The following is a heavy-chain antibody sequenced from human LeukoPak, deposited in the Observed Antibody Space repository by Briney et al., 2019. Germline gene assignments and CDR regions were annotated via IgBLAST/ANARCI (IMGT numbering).Heavy chain of an antibody. CDR3: ARDGAFRIYDY. V-gene: IGHV3-7*01. D-gene: IGHD3-3*02. Sequence: GGSLRLSCAASGFTFSSYAMHWVRQAPGKGLEWVASIKQDGSEKYYVDSVKGRFTISRDNARNSLYLQMSSLRADDTAVYYCARDGAFRIYDYWGQGSLVTVSS. CDR1: GFTFSSYA. CDR2: IKQDGSEK. J-gene: IGHJ4*02.